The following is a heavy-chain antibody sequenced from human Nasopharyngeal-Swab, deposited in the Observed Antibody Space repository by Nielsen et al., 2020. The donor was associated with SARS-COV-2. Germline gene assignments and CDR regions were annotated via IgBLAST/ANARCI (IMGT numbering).Heavy chain of an antibody. CDR3: ARRGGYGTPVDY. CDR2: ISSSGSTI. Sequence: GESLKISCGASGFTFSDYYMSWIRQAPGKGLEWVSYISSSGSTIYYADSVKGRFTISRDNAKNSLYLQMNSLRAEDTAVYYCARRGGYGTPVDYWGQGTLVTVSS. CDR1: GFTFSDYY. V-gene: IGHV3-11*04. J-gene: IGHJ4*02. D-gene: IGHD3-16*01.